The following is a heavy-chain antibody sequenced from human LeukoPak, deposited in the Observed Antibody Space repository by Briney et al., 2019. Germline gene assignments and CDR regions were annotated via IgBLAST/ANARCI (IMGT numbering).Heavy chain of an antibody. D-gene: IGHD6-19*01. Sequence: PGGSLRLSCAASGLHFSGTAMSWVRQAPGKGLEWVSAISHDGMNAYYADSVKGRFTISRDNSKKTASLEMSSLTAADTGVYYCAKDGAQYSSGPECDPRGQGALSPSPQ. J-gene: IGHJ5*02. V-gene: IGHV3-23*01. CDR3: AKDGAQYSSGPECDP. CDR2: ISHDGMNA. CDR1: GLHFSGTA.